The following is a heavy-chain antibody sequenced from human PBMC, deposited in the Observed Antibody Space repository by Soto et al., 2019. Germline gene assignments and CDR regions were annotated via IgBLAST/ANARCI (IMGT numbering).Heavy chain of an antibody. D-gene: IGHD3-10*01. J-gene: IGHJ3*02. V-gene: IGHV3-30*18. CDR2: ISYDGSNK. Sequence: HPGGSLRLSCAASGFTFSSYGMHWVRQAPGKGLEWVAVISYDGSNKYYADSVKGRFTISRDNSKNTLYLQMNSLRAEDTAVYYCAKDFDYYGSGSSNPDIWGQGTMVTVSS. CDR1: GFTFSSYG. CDR3: AKDFDYYGSGSSNPDI.